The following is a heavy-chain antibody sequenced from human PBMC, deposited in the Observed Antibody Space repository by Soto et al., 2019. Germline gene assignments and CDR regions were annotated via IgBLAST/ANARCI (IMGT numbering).Heavy chain of an antibody. CDR3: AKVLVVVVAATRLLDY. V-gene: IGHV3-23*01. Sequence: GGSLRLSCAASGFTFSSYAMSWVRQAPGKGLEWVSAISGSGGSTYYADSVKGRFTISRDNSKNTLYLQMNSLRAEDTAVYYCAKVLVVVVAATRLLDYWGQGTLVTVS. J-gene: IGHJ4*02. CDR1: GFTFSSYA. CDR2: ISGSGGST. D-gene: IGHD2-15*01.